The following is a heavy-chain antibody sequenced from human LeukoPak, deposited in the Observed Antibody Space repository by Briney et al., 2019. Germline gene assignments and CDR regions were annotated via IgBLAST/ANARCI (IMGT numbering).Heavy chain of an antibody. J-gene: IGHJ6*03. Sequence: PSETLSLTCTVSGDSISSGSYYWSWIRQPAGKGLEWIGRIYTSGSTNYNPSLKSRVTISVDTSKNQFSLKLSSVTAADTAVYYCARDRGSGWYVYYMDVWGKGTTVTISS. V-gene: IGHV4-61*02. CDR1: GDSISSGSYY. CDR2: IYTSGST. D-gene: IGHD6-19*01. CDR3: ARDRGSGWYVYYMDV.